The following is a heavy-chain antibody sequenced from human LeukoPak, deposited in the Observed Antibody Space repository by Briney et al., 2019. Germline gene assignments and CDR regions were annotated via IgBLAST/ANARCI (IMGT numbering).Heavy chain of an antibody. J-gene: IGHJ4*02. CDR3: ARGRIVEMATIWKVYVRYYFDY. Sequence: SETLSLTCAVYGGSFSGYYWSWIRQPPGKGLEWIGEINHSGSTNYNPSLKSRVTISVDTSKNQFSLKLSSVTAADTAVYYCARGRIVEMATIWKVYVRYYFDYWGQGTLVTVSS. V-gene: IGHV4-34*01. D-gene: IGHD5-24*01. CDR1: GGSFSGYY. CDR2: INHSGST.